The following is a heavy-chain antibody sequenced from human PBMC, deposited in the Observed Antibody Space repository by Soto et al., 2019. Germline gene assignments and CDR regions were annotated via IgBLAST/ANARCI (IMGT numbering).Heavy chain of an antibody. CDR1: GASVSDHY. J-gene: IGHJ3*02. D-gene: IGHD2-15*01. Sequence: SETLSLTCTVSGASVSDHYWNWVRQPPGKGLEWIGFIHYTGSHIFDPSVQSRVTLSVDVSRNQFFLEWHSLPAADTAVYYCAIGGGPAVKAFDIWGQLTTGTVAS. CDR3: AIGGGPAVKAFDI. CDR2: IHYTGSH. V-gene: IGHV4-59*02.